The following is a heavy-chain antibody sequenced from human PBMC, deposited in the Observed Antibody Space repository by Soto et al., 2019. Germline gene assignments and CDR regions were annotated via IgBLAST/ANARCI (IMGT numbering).Heavy chain of an antibody. V-gene: IGHV4-39*01. J-gene: IGHJ6*02. Sequence: SETLSLTCTVSGGSISSSGYYWGWIRQPPGKGLEWIGSIYYSGSTYYNPSLKSRVTISVDTSKNQFSLKLSSVTAADTAVYYCAGIAAAGFYYYYGMDAWGQGTTVTVSS. CDR1: GGSISSSGYY. D-gene: IGHD6-13*01. CDR2: IYYSGST. CDR3: AGIAAAGFYYYYGMDA.